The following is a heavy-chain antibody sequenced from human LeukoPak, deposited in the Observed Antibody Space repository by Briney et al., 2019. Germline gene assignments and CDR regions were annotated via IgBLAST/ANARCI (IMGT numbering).Heavy chain of an antibody. CDR3: AKDDNYIRFLP. CDR1: GFTFSSYE. Sequence: GGSLRLSCAASGFTFSSYEMNWVREAPGKGLEWVSYISSSGSTIYYADSVKGRFTISRDNSKNTLYLQMNSLRAEDTAVYYCAKDDNYIRFLPWGQGTLVTVSS. J-gene: IGHJ5*02. D-gene: IGHD3-16*01. CDR2: ISSSGSTI. V-gene: IGHV3-48*03.